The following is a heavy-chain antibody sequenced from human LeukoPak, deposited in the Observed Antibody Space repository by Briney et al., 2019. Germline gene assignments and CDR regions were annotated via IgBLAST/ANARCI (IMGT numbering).Heavy chain of an antibody. CDR3: ATRPGGSTWYGVFDY. Sequence: SETLSLTCTFSGTSISSHYWSWIRQPPGKGMEWIGYIYSGGSTNYNPSLKSRVTMSVDTSKDQFSLTLTSVTAADTALYFCATRPGGSTWYGVFDYWSPGTLVTVS. V-gene: IGHV4-59*11. CDR1: GTSISSHY. D-gene: IGHD6-13*01. J-gene: IGHJ4*02. CDR2: IYSGGST.